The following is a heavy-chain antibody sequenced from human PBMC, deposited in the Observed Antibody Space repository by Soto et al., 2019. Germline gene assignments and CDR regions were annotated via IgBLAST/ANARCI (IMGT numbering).Heavy chain of an antibody. J-gene: IGHJ4*02. CDR3: ARGDQFGFGVDF. Sequence: QVQLVQSGADMKKPGASVKVSCKASGYTFTNHDINWVRQVPGQGLEWMGWMIPDSGRTRYAQKFQGRVSLTRNTSSSTAYMELTGLKSEDSAVYYCARGDQFGFGVDFWGQGTLVTVSS. CDR2: MIPDSGRT. CDR1: GYTFTNHD. D-gene: IGHD3-10*01. V-gene: IGHV1-8*01.